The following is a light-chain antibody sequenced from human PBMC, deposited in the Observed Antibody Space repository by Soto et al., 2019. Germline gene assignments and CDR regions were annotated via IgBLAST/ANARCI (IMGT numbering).Light chain of an antibody. CDR2: DVS. CDR1: SSDVGTY. V-gene: IGLV2-14*03. J-gene: IGLJ2*01. CDR3: SSYTTSSTLV. Sequence: QSALTQPASVSASPGQSITISCTGTSSDVGTYVSWYQHHPGKAPKLMIYDVSNRPSGVSNRFSGSKSGNTASLIISGLQTEDEADYYCSSYTTSSTLVFGGGTKVTVL.